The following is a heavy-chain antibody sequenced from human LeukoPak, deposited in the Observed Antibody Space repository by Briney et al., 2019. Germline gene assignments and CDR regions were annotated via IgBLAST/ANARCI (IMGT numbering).Heavy chain of an antibody. D-gene: IGHD6-13*01. J-gene: IGHJ4*02. CDR1: GFTFSSYA. V-gene: IGHV3-23*01. Sequence: GVSLRLSCAASGFTFSSYAMNWVPQAPGKGLEWVSGISGSGGSTYYADSVKGRFTISRDNSKTTLYLQMNSLRAEDTAVDYCTKDRGIAAAGHDFVYWGQGTLVTDSS. CDR3: TKDRGIAAAGHDFVY. CDR2: ISGSGGST.